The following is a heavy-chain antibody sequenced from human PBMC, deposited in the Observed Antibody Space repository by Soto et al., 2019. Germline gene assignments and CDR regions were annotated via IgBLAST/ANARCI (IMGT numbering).Heavy chain of an antibody. CDR1: GFTFSNAW. CDR3: TTVEDIEVDFDP. V-gene: IGHV3-15*01. J-gene: IGHJ5*02. Sequence: EVQLVESGGGLVKPGGSLRLSCAASGFTFSNAWMSWVRQAPGKGLEWVGRIKSKTDGGTTDYAAPVKGRFTISRDDSKNTLYLQMNSLKTEDAAVYYCTTVEDIEVDFDPWGQGTLVTVSS. CDR2: IKSKTDGGTT. D-gene: IGHD2-2*01.